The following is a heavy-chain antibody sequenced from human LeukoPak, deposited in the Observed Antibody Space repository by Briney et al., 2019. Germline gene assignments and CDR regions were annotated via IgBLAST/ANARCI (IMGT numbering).Heavy chain of an antibody. CDR2: INLNSGGT. J-gene: IGHJ4*02. D-gene: IGHD4-17*01. CDR3: ARDRVTTNTPYFDY. CDR1: GYTFTGYY. V-gene: IGHV1-2*02. Sequence: ASVTVSCKSTGYTFTGYYMHWVRQPPGQGLEWMGWINLNSGGTNYAPKFQGRVTMTRDTSISTAYMELSTLRSDDTAVYYCARDRVTTNTPYFDYWGQGTLVTVSS.